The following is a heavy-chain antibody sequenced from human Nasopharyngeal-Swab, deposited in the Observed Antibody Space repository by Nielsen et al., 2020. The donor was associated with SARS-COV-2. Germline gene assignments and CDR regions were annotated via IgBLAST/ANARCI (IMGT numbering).Heavy chain of an antibody. D-gene: IGHD1-26*01. V-gene: IGHV3-53*01. CDR3: ARDIGGSSGDY. CDR1: GFTFSSYA. CDR2: IYSGGST. Sequence: GGSLRLSCAASGFTFSSYAMSWVRQAPGKGLEWVSVIYSGGSTYYADSVKGRFTISRDNSKNTLYLQMNSLRAEDTAVYYCARDIGGSSGDYWGQGTLVTVSS. J-gene: IGHJ4*02.